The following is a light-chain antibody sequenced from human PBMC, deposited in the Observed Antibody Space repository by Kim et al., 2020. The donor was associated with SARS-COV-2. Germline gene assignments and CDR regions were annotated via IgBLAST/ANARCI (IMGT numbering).Light chain of an antibody. V-gene: IGLV2-8*01. CDR2: DVS. CDR3: SSYASSNNWV. CDR1: SSDVGGYNY. Sequence: GQSVTISCTGTSSDVGGYNYVSWYQQNPGKAPKLMIYDVSKRPSGVPDRFSGSKSGNTASLTISGLQAEDEADYYCSSYASSNNWVFGGGTQLTVL. J-gene: IGLJ2*01.